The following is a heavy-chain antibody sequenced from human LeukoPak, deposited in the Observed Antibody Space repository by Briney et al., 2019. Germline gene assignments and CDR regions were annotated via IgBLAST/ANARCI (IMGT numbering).Heavy chain of an antibody. J-gene: IGHJ4*02. CDR2: INHSGST. V-gene: IGHV4-34*01. D-gene: IGHD3-3*01. Sequence: SETLSLICAVYGGSFSGYYWSWIRQPPGKGLEWIGEINHSGSTNYNPSLKSRVTISVDTSKNQFSLKLSSVTAADTAVYYCARRAYDFWSGYYFDYWGQGTLVTVSS. CDR3: ARRAYDFWSGYYFDY. CDR1: GGSFSGYY.